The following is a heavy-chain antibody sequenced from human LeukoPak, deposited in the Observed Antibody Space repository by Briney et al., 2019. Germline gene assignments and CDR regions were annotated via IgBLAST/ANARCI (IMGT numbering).Heavy chain of an antibody. CDR3: ASSSRYYGSGYNFDY. CDR1: GGSISSYY. Sequence: SETLSLTCTVSGGSISSYYWSWIRQPPGKGLEWIGYIYYSGITNYNPSLKSRVTISVDTSKNQFSLKLSSVTAADTAVYYCASSSRYYGSGYNFDYWGQGTLVTVSS. J-gene: IGHJ4*02. D-gene: IGHD3-10*01. CDR2: IYYSGIT. V-gene: IGHV4-59*08.